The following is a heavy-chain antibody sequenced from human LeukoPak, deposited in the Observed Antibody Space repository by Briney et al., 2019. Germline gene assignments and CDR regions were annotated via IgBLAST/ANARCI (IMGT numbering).Heavy chain of an antibody. Sequence: GGSLRLSCAVSGLTFSSYAMSWVRQAPGKGLEWVSAISVSGAITYYADSVKGRFTISRDNSKNTLYLQMNSLRAEDTAVYYCAKRLTGYYYIDYWGQGTLVTVSS. CDR3: AKRLTGYYYIDY. J-gene: IGHJ4*02. D-gene: IGHD3-9*01. V-gene: IGHV3-23*01. CDR2: ISVSGAIT. CDR1: GLTFSSYA.